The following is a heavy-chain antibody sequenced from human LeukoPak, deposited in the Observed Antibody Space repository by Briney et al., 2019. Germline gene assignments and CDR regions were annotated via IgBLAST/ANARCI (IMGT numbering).Heavy chain of an antibody. J-gene: IGHJ4*02. V-gene: IGHV3-30*02. CDR3: VKDQAGG. CDR2: TRYDGTFQ. D-gene: IGHD6-19*01. CDR1: GFSFSAYG. Sequence: PGGSLRLSCAASGFSFSAYGMHWVRPAPGMGLEWVAFTRYDGTFQYYRDSVEGRFIISRDNSMYTLYLQMNSLRTEDTAAYYCVKDQAGGWGQGTLVTVSS.